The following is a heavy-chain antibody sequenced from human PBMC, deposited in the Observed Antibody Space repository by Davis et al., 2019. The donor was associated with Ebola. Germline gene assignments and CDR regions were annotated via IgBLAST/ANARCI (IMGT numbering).Heavy chain of an antibody. J-gene: IGHJ4*02. V-gene: IGHV3-48*03. CDR1: GFTFSSYE. Sequence: GGSLRLSCAASGFTFSSYEMNWVRQAPGKGLEWVSYISSSGSTIYYADSVKGRFTISRDNAKNSLYLQMNSLRAEDTAVYYCAREGLIWLYFDYWAREPWSPTPQ. CDR3: AREGLIWLYFDY. CDR2: ISSSGSTI. D-gene: IGHD3-10*01.